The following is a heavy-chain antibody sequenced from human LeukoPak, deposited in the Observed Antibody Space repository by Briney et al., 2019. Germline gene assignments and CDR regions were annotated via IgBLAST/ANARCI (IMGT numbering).Heavy chain of an antibody. CDR2: IYYSGST. CDR1: GGSFSGYY. V-gene: IGHV4-59*01. Sequence: SETLSLTCAVYGGSFSGYYWSWIRQPPGKGLEWIGYIYYSGSTNYNPSLKSRVTISVDTSKNQFSLKLSSVTAADTAVYYCARDPESRYYDTGMDVWGQGTTVTVSS. J-gene: IGHJ6*02. CDR3: ARDPESRYYDTGMDV. D-gene: IGHD3-22*01.